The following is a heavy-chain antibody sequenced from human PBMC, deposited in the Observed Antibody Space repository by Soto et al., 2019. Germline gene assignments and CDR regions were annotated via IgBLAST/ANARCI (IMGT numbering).Heavy chain of an antibody. CDR3: ARGEGVVVAANPDYYFDY. Sequence: SETLSLTCAVYGGSFSGYYWSWIRQPPGKGLEWIGEINHSGSTNYNPSLKSRVTISVDTSKNQFSLKLSSVTAADTAVYYCARGEGVVVAANPDYYFDYWGQGTLVTVSS. CDR1: GGSFSGYY. J-gene: IGHJ4*02. V-gene: IGHV4-34*01. CDR2: INHSGST. D-gene: IGHD2-15*01.